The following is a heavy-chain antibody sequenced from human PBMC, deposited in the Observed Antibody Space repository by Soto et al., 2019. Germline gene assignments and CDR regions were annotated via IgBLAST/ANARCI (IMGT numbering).Heavy chain of an antibody. J-gene: IGHJ4*02. Sequence: QVPLVQSGAEVKKPGASVKVSCKASGYTFTSYGISWVRQAPGQGLEWMGWISAYNGNTNYAQKLQGRVTMTTDTSTSTAYMELRSLRSDDTAVYYCARDLRAVGSGWYELFDYWGQGTLVTVSS. V-gene: IGHV1-18*01. CDR1: GYTFTSYG. CDR2: ISAYNGNT. CDR3: ARDLRAVGSGWYELFDY. D-gene: IGHD6-19*01.